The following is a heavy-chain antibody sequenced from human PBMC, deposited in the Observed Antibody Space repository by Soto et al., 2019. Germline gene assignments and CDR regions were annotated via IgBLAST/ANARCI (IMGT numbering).Heavy chain of an antibody. D-gene: IGHD1-1*01. CDR3: ARHRRMTTDGSYGLDV. Sequence: GESLKISCKGFEYSFTANWIGWVRQMPGKGLEWMGIIYPGDSDTRYSPSFQGQVTISVDKSISTAYLQWSSLKDSDTAMYYCARHRRMTTDGSYGLDVWGQGTTVTVSS. J-gene: IGHJ6*02. V-gene: IGHV5-51*01. CDR2: IYPGDSDT. CDR1: EYSFTANW.